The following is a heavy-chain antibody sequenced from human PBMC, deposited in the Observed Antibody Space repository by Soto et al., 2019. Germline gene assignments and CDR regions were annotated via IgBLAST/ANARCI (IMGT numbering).Heavy chain of an antibody. D-gene: IGHD1-1*01. V-gene: IGHV1-69*13. Sequence: SVKVSCKASGGTFSSYAISWVRQAPGQGLEWMGGVIPIFGTTDYAQKFQGRVTITADESTSTAYMELSSLRSEDTAVYYCARGVGTDHYYGLDVWGQGTTVTVSS. J-gene: IGHJ6*02. CDR3: ARGVGTDHYYGLDV. CDR2: VIPIFGTT. CDR1: GGTFSSYA.